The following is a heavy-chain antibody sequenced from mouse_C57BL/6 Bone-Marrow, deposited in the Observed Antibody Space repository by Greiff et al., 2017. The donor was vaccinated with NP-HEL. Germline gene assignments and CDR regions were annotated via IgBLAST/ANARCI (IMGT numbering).Heavy chain of an antibody. D-gene: IGHD2-4*01. V-gene: IGHV1-53*01. J-gene: IGHJ4*01. Sequence: VQLQQPGTELVKPGASVKLSCKASGYTFTSYWMHWVKQRPGQGLEWIGNINPSNGGTNYNEKFKSKATLTVDKSSRTASMQLTSLKSEDSAVFCCPRCGYDYDGDWAMGCWGQGASVTVS. CDR2: INPSNGGT. CDR1: GYTFTSYW. CDR3: PRCGYDYDGDWAMGC.